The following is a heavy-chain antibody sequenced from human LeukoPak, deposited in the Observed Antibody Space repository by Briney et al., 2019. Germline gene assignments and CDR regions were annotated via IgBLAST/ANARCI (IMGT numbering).Heavy chain of an antibody. V-gene: IGHV3-48*02. CDR1: GFTFSSYS. J-gene: IGHJ4*02. CDR3: ARDQGIFDY. Sequence: GGSLRLSCAASGFTFSSYSMNWVRQAPGKGLEWVSYISSSSKTIYYADSVKGRFTISRDNAKNSLYLQMSSLRDEDSAVYYCARDQGIFDYWGQGTLVTVSS. CDR2: ISSSSKTI.